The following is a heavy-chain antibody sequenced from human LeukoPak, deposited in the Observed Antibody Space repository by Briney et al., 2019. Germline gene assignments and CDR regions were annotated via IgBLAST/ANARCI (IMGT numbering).Heavy chain of an antibody. CDR2: INHSGST. CDR1: GGSFSGYY. Sequence: SETLSLTCAVYGGSFSGYYWSWIRQPPGKGLEWIGEINHSGSTNYNPSLKSRVTISVDTSKNQFSLKLSSVTAADTAVYYCARHVCSSTSCYYYYYYYMDVWGKGTTVTVSS. D-gene: IGHD2-2*01. V-gene: IGHV4-34*01. CDR3: ARHVCSSTSCYYYYYYYMDV. J-gene: IGHJ6*03.